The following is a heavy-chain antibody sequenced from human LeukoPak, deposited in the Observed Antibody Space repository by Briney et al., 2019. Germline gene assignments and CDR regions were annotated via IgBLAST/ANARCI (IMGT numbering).Heavy chain of an antibody. CDR2: TYYRSKWYN. V-gene: IGHV6-1*01. J-gene: IGHJ5*02. D-gene: IGHD2-8*01. Sequence: QTLSLTCSISGDSVSSNSAAWNWIRQSPSSGLEFLGRTYYRSKWYNDYAVSVKSRITIKSDTSKNQFSLQLNSVTPEDTAVYYCASTHGPIDHWGQGTLVTVSS. CDR3: ASTHGPIDH. CDR1: GDSVSSNSAA.